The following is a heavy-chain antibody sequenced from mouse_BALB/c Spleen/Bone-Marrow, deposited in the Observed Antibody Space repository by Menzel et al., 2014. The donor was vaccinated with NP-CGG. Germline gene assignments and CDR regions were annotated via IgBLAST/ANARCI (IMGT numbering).Heavy chain of an antibody. J-gene: IGHJ3*01. CDR2: IAPGSGST. V-gene: IGHV1S41*01. Sequence: DLVKPGASVKLSCTASGYTFTSYWINWIKQRPGQGLEWIGRIAPGSGSTYYNEMFKGKATLTVDTSSSTAYIQRGSLASGDAAVYFCAREDMGYSNYDWFA. CDR3: AREDMGYSNYDWFA. D-gene: IGHD2-5*01. CDR1: GYTFTSYW.